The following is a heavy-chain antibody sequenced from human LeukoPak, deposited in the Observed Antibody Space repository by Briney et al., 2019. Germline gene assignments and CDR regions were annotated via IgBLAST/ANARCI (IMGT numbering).Heavy chain of an antibody. J-gene: IGHJ5*02. CDR1: GFDFATYG. CDR3: AKDLSRAVAADWLDP. D-gene: IGHD6-19*01. CDR2: IQNRENAK. V-gene: IGHV3-30*02. Sequence: GGSLRLSCATSGFDFATYGMHWVRQAPGKGLEWVAFIQNRENAKSYADSVRGRFSIFRDDSKNTLYLQLSSLRRDDTAVYYCAKDLSRAVAADWLDPWDQGSLVTVSS.